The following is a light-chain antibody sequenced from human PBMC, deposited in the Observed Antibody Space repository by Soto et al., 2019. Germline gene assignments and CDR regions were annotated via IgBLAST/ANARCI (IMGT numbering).Light chain of an antibody. CDR2: DAS. J-gene: IGKJ2*01. Sequence: DIQMTQSPSTLSASVGDRVTITCRASQSISSWLAWYQQKPGKAPKFMIYDASSLESGVPSRFSGSGSGTEFTLTISSLQPADFATYDCQQYNSFPHTCDQGTKLEIK. CDR1: QSISSW. V-gene: IGKV1-5*01. CDR3: QQYNSFPHT.